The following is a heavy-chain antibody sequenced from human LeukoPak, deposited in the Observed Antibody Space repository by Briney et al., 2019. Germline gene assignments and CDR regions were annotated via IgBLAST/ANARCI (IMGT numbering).Heavy chain of an antibody. CDR3: ARDRWSGYGTYYYYYGMDV. CDR2: INSGGST. J-gene: IGHJ6*02. V-gene: IGHV3-66*01. Sequence: GGSLRLSCAASGFTVSSNYMSWVRQAPGKGLEWVSDINSGGSTYYADSVKCRFTIARDNSKITLYLQMNRLRVEDTAVYYCARDRWSGYGTYYYYYGMDVWGQGTTVTVSS. CDR1: GFTVSSNY. D-gene: IGHD5-12*01.